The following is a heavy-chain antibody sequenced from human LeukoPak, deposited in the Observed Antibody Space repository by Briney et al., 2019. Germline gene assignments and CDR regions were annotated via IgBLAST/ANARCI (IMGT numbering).Heavy chain of an antibody. Sequence: ASVKVSCKASGYTFTSYGISWVRQAPGQGLEWMGWISACNGNTNYAQKLQGRVTMTTDTSTSTAYMELRSLRSDDTAVYYCARDPRRGQQLVHFDYWGQGTLVTVSS. J-gene: IGHJ4*02. V-gene: IGHV1-18*01. CDR3: ARDPRRGQQLVHFDY. CDR1: GYTFTSYG. D-gene: IGHD6-13*01. CDR2: ISACNGNT.